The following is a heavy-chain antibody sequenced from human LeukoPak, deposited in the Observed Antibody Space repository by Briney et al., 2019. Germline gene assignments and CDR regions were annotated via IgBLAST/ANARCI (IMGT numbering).Heavy chain of an antibody. D-gene: IGHD3-16*02. J-gene: IGHJ4*02. CDR2: LSSSGSTI. V-gene: IGHV3-11*01. Sequence: PGGSLRLSCAASGFTFSDYYRSWIRQAPGKGLEWVSYLSSSGSTIYYADSAKGRFTISRDNAKNSLYLQMNSLRAEDTALYYCAKGRYVWGSYRLNPFDYWGQGTLVTVSS. CDR3: AKGRYVWGSYRLNPFDY. CDR1: GFTFSDYY.